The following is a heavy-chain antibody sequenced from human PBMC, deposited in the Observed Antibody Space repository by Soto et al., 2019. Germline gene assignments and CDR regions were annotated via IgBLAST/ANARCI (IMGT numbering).Heavy chain of an antibody. CDR3: ARAVMVRGVISYFDY. CDR2: IIPIFGTA. CDR1: GGTFSSYA. D-gene: IGHD3-10*01. V-gene: IGHV1-69*13. Sequence: SVKVSCKASGGTFSSYAISWVRQAPGQGLEWMGGIIPIFGTANYAQKFQGRVTITADESTSTAYMELSSLRSEDTAVYYCARAVMVRGVISYFDYWGQGTLVTVSS. J-gene: IGHJ4*02.